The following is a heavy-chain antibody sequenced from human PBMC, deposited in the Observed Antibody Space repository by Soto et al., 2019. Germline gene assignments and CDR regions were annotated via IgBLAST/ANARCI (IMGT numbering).Heavy chain of an antibody. CDR3: ARGRTVVTPRSVGY. D-gene: IGHD2-21*02. CDR1: GYTFTSYD. Sequence: ASVKVSCKASGYTFTSYDINWVRQATGQGLEWMGWMNPNSGNTGYAQKFQGRVTMTRNTSISTAYMELSSLRSEDTAVYYCARGRTVVTPRSVGYWGQGTLAPVSS. J-gene: IGHJ4*02. CDR2: MNPNSGNT. V-gene: IGHV1-8*01.